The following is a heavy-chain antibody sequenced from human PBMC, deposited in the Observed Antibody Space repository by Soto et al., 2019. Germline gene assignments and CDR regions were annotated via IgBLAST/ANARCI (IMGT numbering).Heavy chain of an antibody. D-gene: IGHD3-10*01. V-gene: IGHV4-4*07. CDR3: ARDLKFGQADY. Sequence: SETLSLTCTFSGGSISIYYWTWIRQPSGKGLEWIGRIYTSGSTNYNPSLKSRVTMSVDTSKNQFSLKLSSVTAADTAVYYCARDLKFGQADYWGQGSKVTVSS. J-gene: IGHJ4*02. CDR1: GGSISIYY. CDR2: IYTSGST.